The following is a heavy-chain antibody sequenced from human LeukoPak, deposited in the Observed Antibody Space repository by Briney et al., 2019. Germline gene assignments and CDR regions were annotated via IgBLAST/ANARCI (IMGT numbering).Heavy chain of an antibody. CDR1: GGSISNYY. V-gene: IGHV4-59*01. D-gene: IGHD1-26*01. Sequence: PSETLSLTCTVSGGSISNYYWSWIRQPPGKGLEWIGYIYYSGSTNYNPSLKSRVTISVDTSKNQFSLKLSSVTAADTAMYYCARAVNNGSYTNFQHWGQGTLVTVSS. CDR2: IYYSGST. J-gene: IGHJ1*01. CDR3: ARAVNNGSYTNFQH.